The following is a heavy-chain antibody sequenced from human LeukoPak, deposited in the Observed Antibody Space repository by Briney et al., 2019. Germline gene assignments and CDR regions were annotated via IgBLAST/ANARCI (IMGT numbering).Heavy chain of an antibody. CDR2: ISSSSSTI. D-gene: IGHD3-22*01. CDR1: GFTFSSYS. J-gene: IGHJ4*02. Sequence: PGGSLRLSCAASGFTFSSYSMNWVRQAPGRGVEWVSYISSSSSTIYYADSVKGGFTISRHNPNNSLYLQINSLTEKEQAWYLLSRDYDSSGYYYIHCDYWGQGPLVTVSS. V-gene: IGHV3-48*02. CDR3: SRDYDSSGYYYIHCDY.